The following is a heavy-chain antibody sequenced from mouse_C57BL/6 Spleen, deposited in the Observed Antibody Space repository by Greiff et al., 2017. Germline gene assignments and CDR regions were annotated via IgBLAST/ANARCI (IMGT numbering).Heavy chain of an antibody. Sequence: VQGVESGAELVKPGASVKISCKASGYAFSSYWMNWVKQRPGKGLEWIGQIYPGDGDTNYNGKFKGKATLTADKSSSTAYMQLSCLTSEDSAVYFCARYGRGYYAMDYWGQGTSVTVSS. CDR1: GYAFSSYW. CDR3: ARYGRGYYAMDY. V-gene: IGHV1-80*01. J-gene: IGHJ4*01. D-gene: IGHD1-1*02. CDR2: IYPGDGDT.